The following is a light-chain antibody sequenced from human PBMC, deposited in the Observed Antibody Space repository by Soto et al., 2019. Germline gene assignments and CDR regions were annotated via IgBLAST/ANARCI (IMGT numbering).Light chain of an antibody. Sequence: EVVMTQSPATVSVSPGERTSLSCRASQSVGTNLGWYQQKPGQAPRLLISKTSIRATGVPARFSGSGSGTGSTLPISSLESKDFAVYYCQRYANWPLTFGGGTKVAI. CDR1: QSVGTN. CDR3: QRYANWPLT. J-gene: IGKJ4*01. CDR2: KTS. V-gene: IGKV3-15*01.